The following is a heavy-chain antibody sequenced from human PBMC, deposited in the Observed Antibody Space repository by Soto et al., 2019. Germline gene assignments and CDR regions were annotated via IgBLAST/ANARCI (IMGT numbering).Heavy chain of an antibody. V-gene: IGHV1-18*01. Sequence: ASVKVSCKASGYTFTSYGISWVRQAPGQGLEWMGWISAYNGNTNYAQKLQGRVTMTTDTSTSTAYMELRSLRSDDTAVYYCARAGVPGYYDISGYVAHAFLIWCQGTIVTVS. D-gene: IGHD3-22*01. CDR3: ARAGVPGYYDISGYVAHAFLI. J-gene: IGHJ3*02. CDR1: GYTFTSYG. CDR2: ISAYNGNT.